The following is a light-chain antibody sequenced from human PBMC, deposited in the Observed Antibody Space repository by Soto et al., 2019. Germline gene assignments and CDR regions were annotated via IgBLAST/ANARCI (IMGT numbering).Light chain of an antibody. V-gene: IGLV2-14*01. Sequence: ALAQPPAVSGSRGQSITIPCTGTSSNIGGYNYVSWYQQHPGKAPKLMIYDVSNRPSGVSTRFSGSKSGNTASLTISGLQAEDEADYYCSSYTSSSTPYVFGTGTKVTVL. CDR2: DVS. CDR3: SSYTSSSTPYV. J-gene: IGLJ1*01. CDR1: SSNIGGYNY.